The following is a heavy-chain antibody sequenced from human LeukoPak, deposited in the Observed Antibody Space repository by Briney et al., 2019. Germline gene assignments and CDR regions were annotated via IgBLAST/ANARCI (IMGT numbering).Heavy chain of an antibody. D-gene: IGHD4-17*01. CDR2: ISSSSSYI. Sequence: GGSLRLSCAASGFTFSSYSMNWVRQAPGKGLEWVSSISSSSSYIYYADSVKGRFTISRDNSKNTLYLQMNSLRAEDTAVYYCAKDLYRYGDYALFDYWGQGTLVTVSS. CDR3: AKDLYRYGDYALFDY. J-gene: IGHJ4*02. V-gene: IGHV3-21*01. CDR1: GFTFSSYS.